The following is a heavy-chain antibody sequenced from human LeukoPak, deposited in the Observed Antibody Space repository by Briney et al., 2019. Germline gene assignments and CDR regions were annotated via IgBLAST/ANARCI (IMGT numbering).Heavy chain of an antibody. V-gene: IGHV3-72*01. CDR3: ARVKDPYRHWYD. J-gene: IGHJ4*02. CDR1: GFTFSDHY. CDR2: TRDKASSYTT. Sequence: GVSLRLSCAVSGFTFSDHYMDWVRQAPGKGLEWVGRTRDKASSYTTEYAASVKGRFTISRDDSKNSLYLQMNSLKTEDTAVYYCARVKDPYRHWYDWVQGTLVTVSS. D-gene: IGHD6-13*01.